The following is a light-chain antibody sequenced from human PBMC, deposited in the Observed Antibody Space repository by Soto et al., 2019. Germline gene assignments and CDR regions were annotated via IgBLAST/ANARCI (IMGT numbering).Light chain of an antibody. CDR1: QSISSW. CDR3: QQYNSYSIT. CDR2: DAS. V-gene: IGKV1-5*01. Sequence: DIQITQSPSTLSASEGDRVTITFRASQSISSWLAWYQQKPGKAPKLLIYDASSLESGVPSRFSGSGSGTEFTLTISSLQPDDFATYYCQQYNSYSITFGQGTRLEIK. J-gene: IGKJ5*01.